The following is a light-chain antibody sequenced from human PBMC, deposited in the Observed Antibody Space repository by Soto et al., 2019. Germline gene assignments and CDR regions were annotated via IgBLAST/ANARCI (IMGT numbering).Light chain of an antibody. CDR2: RVT. Sequence: QSALTQPPSASGSPGQSVTISCTGTSSDVGGYNYVSWYQQHPGKAPKLLMFRVTEWPSGVPDRFSGSKSGNTASLTVSGLQVEDEADYFCCSFTAIRIWLFGGGTKVTVL. CDR3: CSFTAIRIWL. CDR1: SSDVGGYNY. J-gene: IGLJ3*02. V-gene: IGLV2-8*01.